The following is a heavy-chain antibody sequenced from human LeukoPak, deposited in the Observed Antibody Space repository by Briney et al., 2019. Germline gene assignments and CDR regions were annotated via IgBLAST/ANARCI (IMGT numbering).Heavy chain of an antibody. D-gene: IGHD3-22*01. V-gene: IGHV4-31*03. Sequence: SETLSLTCTVSGGSISSGGYYWSWIRQHPGKGLEWIGYIYSSGSTYYNPSLKSRVTISVDTSKNQSSLKLSSVTAADTAVYYCARMYYYDSSGYPAGWFDPWGQGTLVTVSS. CDR1: GGSISSGGYY. J-gene: IGHJ5*02. CDR2: IYSSGST. CDR3: ARMYYYDSSGYPAGWFDP.